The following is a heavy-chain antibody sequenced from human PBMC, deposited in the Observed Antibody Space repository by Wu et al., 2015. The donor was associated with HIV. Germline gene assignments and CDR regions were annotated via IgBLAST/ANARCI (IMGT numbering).Heavy chain of an antibody. Sequence: QVQLVQSGAEVKKPGSSVKVSCKASGGTFSSYAISWVRQAPGQGLEWMGRIIPIFGTANYAQKFQGRVTITADESTSTAYMELSSLRSEDTAVYYCAWWITMISSGTPFPFGTTWGQGTLVTVSS. D-gene: IGHD3-22*01. CDR1: GGTFSSYA. CDR2: IIPIFGTA. CDR3: AWWITMISSGTPFPFGTT. J-gene: IGHJ4*02. V-gene: IGHV1-69*13.